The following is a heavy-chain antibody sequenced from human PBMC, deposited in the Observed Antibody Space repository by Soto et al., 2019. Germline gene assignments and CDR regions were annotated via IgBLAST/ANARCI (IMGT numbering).Heavy chain of an antibody. D-gene: IGHD3-3*01. J-gene: IGHJ4*02. V-gene: IGHV4-59*01. CDR1: VCCSNIYY. CDR2: IYGPGTT. CDR3: AAFSSGTYLFDI. Sequence: SSTXSLTGTVAVCCSNIYYCIWVRQPPGKGLELIGYIYGPGTTNYSPSLKSRVAMSVDTSKNQFSLKLDSVTVADTAVYFCAAFSSGTYLFDIWGQGTLVKVYS.